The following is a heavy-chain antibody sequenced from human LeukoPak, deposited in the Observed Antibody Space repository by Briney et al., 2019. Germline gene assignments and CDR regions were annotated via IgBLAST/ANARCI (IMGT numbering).Heavy chain of an antibody. V-gene: IGHV4-59*01. CDR3: ARDQGYGSSSV. J-gene: IGHJ3*01. D-gene: IGHD6-6*01. CDR2: IYYSGST. CDR1: GGSTSSY. Sequence: SETLSLTCTVSGGSTSSYWSWIRQPPGQGLEWIGYIYYSGSTSYNPSLKSRVTISLDMSKNLFSLKLTSVTAADTAVYYCARDQGYGSSSVLSQGKMVTVSS.